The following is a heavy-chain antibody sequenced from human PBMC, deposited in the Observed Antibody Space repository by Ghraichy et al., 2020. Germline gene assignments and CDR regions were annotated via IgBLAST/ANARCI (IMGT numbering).Heavy chain of an antibody. CDR2: ISYDGSNK. D-gene: IGHD6-19*01. CDR1: GFTFSSYA. Sequence: LSLTCAASGFTFSSYAMHWVRQAPGKGLEWVAVISYDGSNKYYADSVKGRFTISRDNSKNTLYLQMNSLRAEDTAVYYCARQWLVPFDYWGQGTLVTVSS. J-gene: IGHJ4*02. CDR3: ARQWLVPFDY. V-gene: IGHV3-30-3*01.